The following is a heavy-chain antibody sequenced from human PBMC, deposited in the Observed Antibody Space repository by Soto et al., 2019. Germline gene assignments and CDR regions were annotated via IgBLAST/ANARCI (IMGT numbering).Heavy chain of an antibody. CDR1: GGTFSSYA. D-gene: IGHD6-13*01. V-gene: IGHV1-69*13. J-gene: IGHJ6*02. CDR2: IIPIFGTA. Sequence: ASVKVSCKASGGTFSSYAISWVRQAPGQGLEWMGGIIPIFGTANYAQKFQGRVTITADESTSTAYMELSSLRSEDTAVYYCARRRIAAATYYGMDVWGRGTTVTVSS. CDR3: ARRRIAAATYYGMDV.